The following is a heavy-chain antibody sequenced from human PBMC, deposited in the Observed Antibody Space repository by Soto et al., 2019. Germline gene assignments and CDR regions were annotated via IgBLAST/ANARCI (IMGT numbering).Heavy chain of an antibody. V-gene: IGHV4-39*01. CDR2: IYYSGST. D-gene: IGHD5-18*01. J-gene: IGHJ6*02. CDR1: GGSISSGDYY. CDR3: ACIFSGGYGYGFYYYGMDV. Sequence: PSETLSLTCTVSGGSISSGDYYWSWIRQPPGKGLEWIGCIYYSGSTYSNPSLKSRVTISVDTSKNHFSLKLSSVTAADTAVYYCACIFSGGYGYGFYYYGMDVWGQGTTVTVSS.